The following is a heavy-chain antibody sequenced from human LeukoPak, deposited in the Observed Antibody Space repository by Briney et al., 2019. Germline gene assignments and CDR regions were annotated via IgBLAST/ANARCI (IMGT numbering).Heavy chain of an antibody. CDR2: INTNGGAT. CDR1: GFTFSSYA. CDR3: VSGNDPDYVWGTYRLDAFDI. Sequence: PGGSLRLSCAASGFTFSSYAMYWVRQAPGKGLEYVSGINTNGGATFYAKSVKGRFTISRDNAKNSLFLQMNSLRAEDTAVYYCVSGNDPDYVWGTYRLDAFDIWGEGTMVIVSS. D-gene: IGHD3-16*02. V-gene: IGHV3-64*01. J-gene: IGHJ3*02.